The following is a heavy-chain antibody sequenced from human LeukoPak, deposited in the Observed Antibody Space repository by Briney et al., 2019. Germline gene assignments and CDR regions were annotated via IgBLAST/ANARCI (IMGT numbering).Heavy chain of an antibody. CDR1: GFKFTSYD. Sequence: ASVKVSCKASGFKFTSYDINWVRQASGQGLEWMGWMNPNNGNTGYAQKFQGRVTMTRDTSTSTAYMELRDLRSEDTAVYYCVRDGEGVAISVNYWFDPRGQGTLVTVSS. CDR2: MNPNNGNT. CDR3: VRDGEGVAISVNYWFDP. D-gene: IGHD3-10*01. J-gene: IGHJ5*02. V-gene: IGHV1-8*01.